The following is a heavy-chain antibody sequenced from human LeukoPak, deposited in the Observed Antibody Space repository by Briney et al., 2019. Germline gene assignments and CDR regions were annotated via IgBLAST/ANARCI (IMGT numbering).Heavy chain of an antibody. Sequence: GRSLRLSCAASGFTFDDYAMHWVRQAPGKGLEWVSGIGWNSGSIGYADSVEGRFTISRDNAKNSLYLQMNSLRAEDMALYYCARGDTAMVTGYFDYWGQGTLVTVSS. J-gene: IGHJ4*02. D-gene: IGHD5-18*01. CDR2: IGWNSGSI. CDR3: ARGDTAMVTGYFDY. CDR1: GFTFDDYA. V-gene: IGHV3-9*03.